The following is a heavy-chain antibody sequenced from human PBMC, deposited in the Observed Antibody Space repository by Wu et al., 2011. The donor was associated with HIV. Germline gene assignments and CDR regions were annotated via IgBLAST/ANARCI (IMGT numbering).Heavy chain of an antibody. J-gene: IGHJ4*02. D-gene: IGHD2-8*02. CDR3: ARDWGGTLVVYLLDS. Sequence: VQLGAXLGRDGERSRGPVSESRPARFLIHLHRLPXCTGCDRPLDKGLSGWDGSNPNSGGTHYAQKFQGRVTMTRDTSINTAYMELSSLKSDDTAVYYCARDWGGTLVVYLLDSWGQGTLVTVSS. CDR1: IHLHRLP. V-gene: IGHV1-2*02. CDR2: SNPNSGGT.